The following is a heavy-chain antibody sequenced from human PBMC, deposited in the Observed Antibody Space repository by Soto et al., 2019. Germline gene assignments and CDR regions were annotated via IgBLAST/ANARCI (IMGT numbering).Heavy chain of an antibody. Sequence: QVQLVESGGGVVQPGRSLRLSCAASGFTFSSYGMHWVRQAPGKGLEWVAVISYDGSNKYYADSVKGRFTISRDNSKNTLYLQMNSLRAEDTAVYYCAQATDSGSYRKGPDYWGQGTLVTVSS. D-gene: IGHD1-26*01. V-gene: IGHV3-30*18. CDR2: ISYDGSNK. J-gene: IGHJ4*02. CDR3: AQATDSGSYRKGPDY. CDR1: GFTFSSYG.